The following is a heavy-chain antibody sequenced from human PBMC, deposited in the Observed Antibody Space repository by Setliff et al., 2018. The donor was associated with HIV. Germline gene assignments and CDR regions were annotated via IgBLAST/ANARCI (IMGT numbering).Heavy chain of an antibody. J-gene: IGHJ4*02. Sequence: GGSLRLSCEASGFTFSTYGMNWVRHAPGKGLEWVAQISSSGFPIYYADSVRGRFTASRDNGKNSLFLQMNSLKTSDTAMYFCARHNCYDLWGQGTPVTVSS. CDR2: ISSSGFPI. D-gene: IGHD3-16*01. CDR1: GFTFSTYG. CDR3: ARHNCYDL. V-gene: IGHV3-48*01.